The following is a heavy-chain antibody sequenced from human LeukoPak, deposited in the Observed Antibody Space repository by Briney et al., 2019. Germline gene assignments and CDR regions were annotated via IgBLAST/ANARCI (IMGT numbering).Heavy chain of an antibody. V-gene: IGHV3-66*02. CDR3: ARGTPSYSSSQNYFDY. Sequence: GGSLRLSCAASGFTVSSNYMSWVRQAPGKGLEWVSVIHTGGTTYYSDSVKGRFPISRDNSKNTLYLQMNGLRTEDTAVYYCARGTPSYSSSQNYFDYWGQGTLVTVSS. CDR1: GFTVSSNY. J-gene: IGHJ4*02. D-gene: IGHD6-6*01. CDR2: IHTGGTT.